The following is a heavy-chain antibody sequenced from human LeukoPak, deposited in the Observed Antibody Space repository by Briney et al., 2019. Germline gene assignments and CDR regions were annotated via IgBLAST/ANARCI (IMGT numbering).Heavy chain of an antibody. CDR3: ARVGVPYYYYGMDV. V-gene: IGHV3-21*01. CDR1: GFTFSSYS. Sequence: TGGSLRLSCAASGFTFSSYSMNWVRQAPGKGLEWVSSISSSSSYIYYADSVKGRFTISRGNAKNSLYLQMNSLRAEDTAVYYCARVGVPYYYYGMDVWGQGTTVTVSS. CDR2: ISSSSSYI. J-gene: IGHJ6*02.